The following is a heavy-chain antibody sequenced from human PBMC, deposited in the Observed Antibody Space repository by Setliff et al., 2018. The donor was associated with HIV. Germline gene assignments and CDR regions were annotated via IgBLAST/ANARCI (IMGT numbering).Heavy chain of an antibody. CDR1: GGSFSGYY. J-gene: IGHJ4*02. CDR3: ARRSGWYDY. Sequence: SETLSLTCAVYGGSFSGYYWSWIRQPPGGGLEWIGEINHSGSTNYNPSLKSRVTISVDTSKNQFSLKLSSVTAADTAVYYCARRSGWYDYWGQGTLVTVSS. V-gene: IGHV4-34*01. CDR2: INHSGST. D-gene: IGHD6-19*01.